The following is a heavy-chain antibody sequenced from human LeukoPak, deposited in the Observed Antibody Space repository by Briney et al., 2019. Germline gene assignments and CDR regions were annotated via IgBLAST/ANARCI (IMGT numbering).Heavy chain of an antibody. V-gene: IGHV3-30*03. CDR1: GFTFSSYG. J-gene: IGHJ6*03. CDR2: MTYDGTKR. Sequence: TGGSLRLSCVVSGFTFSSYGMHWVRQAPGKGLEWVAFMTYDGTKRPYADSVKGRFTISRDNARNSLYLQMNSLRAEDTAVYYCARDPYSGTYGDTYYYYMDVWGKGTTVTISS. CDR3: ARDPYSGTYGDTYYYYMDV. D-gene: IGHD1-26*01.